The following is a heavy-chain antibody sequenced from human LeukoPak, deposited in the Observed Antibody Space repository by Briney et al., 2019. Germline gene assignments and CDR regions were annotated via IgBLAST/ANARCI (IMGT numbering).Heavy chain of an antibody. V-gene: IGHV3-30*02. D-gene: IGHD6-13*01. CDR2: IRYDGSNE. CDR3: AKEVIGIAAADYFDY. J-gene: IGHJ4*02. Sequence: GGSLRLSCAASGFTFSSYGMHWVRQAPGKGLEWVAFIRYDGSNEYYADSVKGRFTISRDNSKNTLYLQMNSLRAEDTAVYYCAKEVIGIAAADYFDYWGQGTLVTVSS. CDR1: GFTFSSYG.